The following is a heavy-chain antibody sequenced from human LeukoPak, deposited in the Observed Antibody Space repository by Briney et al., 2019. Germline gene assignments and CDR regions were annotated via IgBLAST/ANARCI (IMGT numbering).Heavy chain of an antibody. CDR2: IYYTGDT. J-gene: IGHJ4*02. D-gene: IGHD2-15*01. CDR1: GASITGYD. V-gene: IGHV4-59*01. Sequence: PSETLSFTSTVSGASITGYDWTWIRQPPGKGLECVGYIYYTGDTNYNPSLKSRVTMSLDTSKSQFSLKLTSVTAADTAIYYCARYTRIPDNWGRGTLVTVTS. CDR3: ARYTRIPDN.